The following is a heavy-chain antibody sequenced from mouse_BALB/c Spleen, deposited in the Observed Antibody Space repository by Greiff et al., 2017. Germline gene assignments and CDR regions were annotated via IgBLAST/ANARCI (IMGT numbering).Heavy chain of an antibody. V-gene: IGHV1-54*01. J-gene: IGHJ3*01. CDR1: GYAFTNYL. CDR2: INPGSGGT. CDR3: ARSGNYAFAY. Sequence: QVQLVESGAELVRPGTSVKVSCKASGYAFTNYLIEWVKQRPGQGLEWIGVINPGSGGTNYNEKFKGKATLTADKSSSTAYMQLSSLTSDDSAVYFCARSGNYAFAYWGQGTLVTVAA. D-gene: IGHD2-1*01.